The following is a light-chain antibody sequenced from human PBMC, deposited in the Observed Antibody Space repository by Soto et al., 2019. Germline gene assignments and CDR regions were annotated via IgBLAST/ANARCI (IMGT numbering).Light chain of an antibody. CDR2: KAS. J-gene: IGKJ1*01. CDR3: QQSYNSPQT. CDR1: QSISSW. V-gene: IGKV1-5*03. Sequence: DIQMTQSPSTLSASVGDRVTITCRASQSISSWLAWYQQKPGKAPKLLIYKASSLESGVPSRFSGSGSGTDFTLTINSLQPEDFATYSCQQSYNSPQTFGQGTKVDI.